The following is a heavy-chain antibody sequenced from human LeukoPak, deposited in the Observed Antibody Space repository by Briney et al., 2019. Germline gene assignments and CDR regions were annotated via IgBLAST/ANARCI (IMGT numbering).Heavy chain of an antibody. V-gene: IGHV3-64*01. Sequence: PGGFLRLSCAASGFTFSTYAMHWVRQAPGKGLEYISSISSNGGSTYYANSVKGRFTISRDNSKNTLFLQMGSLRAEDMAVYYCARSSAVVGATTFDYWGQGTLVTVSS. CDR1: GFTFSTYA. CDR2: ISSNGGST. D-gene: IGHD1-26*01. J-gene: IGHJ4*02. CDR3: ARSSAVVGATTFDY.